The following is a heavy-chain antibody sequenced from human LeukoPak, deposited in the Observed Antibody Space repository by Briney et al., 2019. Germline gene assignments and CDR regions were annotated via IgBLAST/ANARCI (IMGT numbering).Heavy chain of an antibody. CDR3: ASSIISPALGEFDY. J-gene: IGHJ4*02. CDR1: GFTFSSYA. Sequence: GGSLRLSCAASGFTFSSYAMSWVRQAPGKGLEWVSYISSSSGTIYYADSVRGRFTISRDNSKNTLYLQMNSLRAEDTAVYYCASSIISPALGEFDYWGQGTLVTVSS. CDR2: ISSSSGTI. D-gene: IGHD3-10*01. V-gene: IGHV3-23*01.